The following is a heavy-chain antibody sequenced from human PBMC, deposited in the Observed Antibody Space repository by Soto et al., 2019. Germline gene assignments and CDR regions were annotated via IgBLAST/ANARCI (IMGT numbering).Heavy chain of an antibody. CDR3: ARYFSGDYGGDDAFDI. Sequence: ASVKVSCKASGYTFTSYGISWVRQAPGQGLEWMGWISAYNGNTNYAQKLQGRVTMTTDTSTSTAYMELRSLRSDDTAVYYCARYFSGDYGGDDAFDIWGQGTMVPVSS. CDR2: ISAYNGNT. CDR1: GYTFTSYG. V-gene: IGHV1-18*01. J-gene: IGHJ3*02. D-gene: IGHD4-17*01.